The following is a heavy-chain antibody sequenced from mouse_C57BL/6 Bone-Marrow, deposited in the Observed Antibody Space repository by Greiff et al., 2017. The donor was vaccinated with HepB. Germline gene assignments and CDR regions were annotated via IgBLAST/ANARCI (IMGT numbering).Heavy chain of an antibody. D-gene: IGHD1-1*01. CDR1: GYTFTSYW. CDR3: ARDYYGSSYRAWFAY. Sequence: VQLQQSGAELVRPGSSVKLSCKASGYTFTSYWMDWVKQRPGQGLEWIGNIYPSDSETHYNQKFKDKATLTVDKSSSTAYMQLSSLTSEDSAVYYCARDYYGSSYRAWFAYWGQGTLVTVSA. V-gene: IGHV1-61*01. J-gene: IGHJ3*01. CDR2: IYPSDSET.